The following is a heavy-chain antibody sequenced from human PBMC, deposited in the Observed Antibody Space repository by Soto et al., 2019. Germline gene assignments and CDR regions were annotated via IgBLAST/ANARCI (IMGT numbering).Heavy chain of an antibody. Sequence: QSQTLSLTCAISGDSVSGNSVAWNWIRQSPTRGLEWLGRTYYRSKWYNDYAESVKRRITINPDTSKNQFSLQLNSVTPEDTAVYYCARAGRLVYDYWGQGTLVTVSS. D-gene: IGHD3-16*01. V-gene: IGHV6-1*01. CDR1: GDSVSGNSVA. CDR3: ARAGRLVYDY. J-gene: IGHJ4*02. CDR2: TYYRSKWYN.